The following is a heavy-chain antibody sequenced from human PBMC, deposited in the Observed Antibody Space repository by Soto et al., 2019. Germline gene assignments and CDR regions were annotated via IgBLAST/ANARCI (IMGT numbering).Heavy chain of an antibody. Sequence: PEGCLRRSCAASGFSFSISPMQWVRQAPGKGREWVALISYDGTNKFYADSVRGRFTISRDNSKSTPYLQVDSLRPEDAAVYYCARDPKTAGGQHWAFNYFDSWGQGTLVTVSS. D-gene: IGHD7-27*01. J-gene: IGHJ4*02. V-gene: IGHV3-30-3*01. CDR3: ARDPKTAGGQHWAFNYFDS. CDR1: GFSFSISP. CDR2: ISYDGTNK.